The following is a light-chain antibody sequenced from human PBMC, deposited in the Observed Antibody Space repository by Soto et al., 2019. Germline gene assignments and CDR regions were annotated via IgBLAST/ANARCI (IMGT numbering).Light chain of an antibody. V-gene: IGKV3-15*01. J-gene: IGKJ1*01. CDR2: DSS. CDR3: QQYNNWPPRT. CDR1: QSVSSN. Sequence: IVVTQSPATLSVSPGEKATLSCRASQSVSSNLAWYQQKPGQAPRLLIYDSSTRATGIPARFSGSGSGSEFTLTISSLQSEDFAVYYCQQYNNWPPRTFGQGTKVDI.